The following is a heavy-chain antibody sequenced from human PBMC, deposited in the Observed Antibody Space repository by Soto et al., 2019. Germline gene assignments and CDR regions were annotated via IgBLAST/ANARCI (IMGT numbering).Heavy chain of an antibody. J-gene: IGHJ5*02. V-gene: IGHV3-74*01. Sequence: EVQLVESGGGLVQPGGSLRLSCAASGFTFRSFGMHWVRQAPGKGLEWVSRASPDGTSTSYADSVKGRFTISRDNAKNTLFMQMNSLRAEDTAVYYCTRHGSGDYFLFDPWGQGTLVTVSS. D-gene: IGHD4-17*01. CDR2: ASPDGTST. CDR1: GFTFRSFG. CDR3: TRHGSGDYFLFDP.